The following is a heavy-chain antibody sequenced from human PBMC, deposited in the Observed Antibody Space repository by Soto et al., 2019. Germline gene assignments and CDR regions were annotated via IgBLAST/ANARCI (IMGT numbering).Heavy chain of an antibody. CDR1: GGSISSYY. Sequence: QVQLQESGPGLVKPSETLSLTCTVSGGSISSYYWSWIRQPAGKGLEWIGRIYTSGSTNYNPSIKSRVTMSVDTSKNQFTLKLSSVTAADTAVYYCARGPLYSSWTGPGAFDIWGHGTMVTVSS. CDR2: IYTSGST. CDR3: ARGPLYSSWTGPGAFDI. V-gene: IGHV4-4*07. J-gene: IGHJ3*02. D-gene: IGHD6-13*01.